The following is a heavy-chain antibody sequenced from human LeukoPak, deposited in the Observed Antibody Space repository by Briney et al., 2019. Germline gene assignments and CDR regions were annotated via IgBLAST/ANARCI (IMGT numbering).Heavy chain of an antibody. CDR3: ARGKYYGSGSPFDY. Sequence: GGSLRLSCAASGFTFSSYSMNWVRQAPGKGLEWVSYISSCSSTIYYADSVKGRFTISRDNAKNSLYLQMNSLRDEDTAVYYCARGKYYGSGSPFDYWGQGTLVTVSS. D-gene: IGHD3-10*01. V-gene: IGHV3-48*02. CDR1: GFTFSSYS. CDR2: ISSCSSTI. J-gene: IGHJ4*02.